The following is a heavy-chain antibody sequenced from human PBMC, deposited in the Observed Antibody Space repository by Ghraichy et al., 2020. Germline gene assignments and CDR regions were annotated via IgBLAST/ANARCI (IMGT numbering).Heavy chain of an antibody. V-gene: IGHV3-23*01. CDR1: GVTFRSYA. CDR2: IGDSGDYT. CDR3: AISAGNSKNFDY. Sequence: GGSLRLFCAASGVTFRSYAMNWVRQAPGKGLEWVSIIGDSGDYTYYADSVKGRFTISRDNSKSTLYLQMNSLRAEDTAIYYCAISAGNSKNFDYWGQGTQVTVSS. J-gene: IGHJ4*02. D-gene: IGHD4-23*01.